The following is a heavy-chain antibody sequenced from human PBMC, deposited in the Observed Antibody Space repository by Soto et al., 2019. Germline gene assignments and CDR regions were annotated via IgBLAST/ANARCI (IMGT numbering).Heavy chain of an antibody. CDR2: ISIDGSEA. CDR3: ARGYTGYGNFDY. Sequence: PGGSLRLSCEASGLTFSSSWMHWVRQAPGKGLVWVSRISIDGSEAYYADSVKGRFTISRDNARNTLYLQMDSLRAEDTAVYFCARGYTGYGNFDYWGQGTLVTVSS. CDR1: GLTFSSSW. J-gene: IGHJ4*02. D-gene: IGHD5-12*01. V-gene: IGHV3-74*01.